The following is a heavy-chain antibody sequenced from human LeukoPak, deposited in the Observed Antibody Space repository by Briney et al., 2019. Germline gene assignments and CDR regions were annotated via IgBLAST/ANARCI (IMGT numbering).Heavy chain of an antibody. J-gene: IGHJ3*01. CDR1: GGSFSGYY. V-gene: IGHV4-34*12. CDR2: IIPLGSA. Sequence: SETLPLTCAVYGGSFSGYYWSWIRQPPGKGLEWIGEIIPLGSASCNPSLKNRITISIDTSKNQFSLKLSSVTAADTAAYYCARHLTGERAFDVWGQGTVVTVSS. D-gene: IGHD7-27*01. CDR3: ARHLTGERAFDV.